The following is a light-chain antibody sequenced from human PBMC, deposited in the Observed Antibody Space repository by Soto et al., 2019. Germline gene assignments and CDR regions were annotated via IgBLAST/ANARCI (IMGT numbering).Light chain of an antibody. Sequence: EIVLTQPPGTLSLSPGERATLSCRASQSVSSSYLAWYQQKPGQAPRLLIYGASSRATGIPDRFSGSGSGTDFTLTISRLEPEDFAVYYCQQYGSSWTFGQGTKVDI. CDR3: QQYGSSWT. V-gene: IGKV3-20*01. CDR2: GAS. J-gene: IGKJ1*01. CDR1: QSVSSSY.